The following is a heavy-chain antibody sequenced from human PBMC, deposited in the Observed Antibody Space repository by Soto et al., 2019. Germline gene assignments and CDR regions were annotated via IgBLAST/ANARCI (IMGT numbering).Heavy chain of an antibody. J-gene: IGHJ5*02. V-gene: IGHV3-11*01. CDR2: ISSSGSTI. CDR1: GFTFSDYY. Sequence: GGSLRLSCAASGFTFSDYYMSWIRQAPGKGLEWVSYISSSGSTIYYADSVKGRFTISRDNAKNSLYLQMNSLRAEDTAVYYCARDAIPLRSGYEYFPKDWNWFDPWGQGTLVTVSS. CDR3: ARDAIPLRSGYEYFPKDWNWFDP. D-gene: IGHD5-12*01.